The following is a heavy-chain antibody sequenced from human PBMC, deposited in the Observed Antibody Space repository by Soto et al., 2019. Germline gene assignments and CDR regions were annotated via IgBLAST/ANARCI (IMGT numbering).Heavy chain of an antibody. CDR2: ISGSGGST. D-gene: IGHD2-15*01. CDR1: GFTFSSYA. CDR3: AKDHIVVVAATFDY. Sequence: GGSLRLSCAASGFTFSSYAMSWVRQAPGKGLEWVSAISGSGGSTYYADSVKGRFTISRDNSKSTLYLQMNSLRAEDTAVYYCAKDHIVVVAATFDYWGQGTLVTVSS. J-gene: IGHJ4*02. V-gene: IGHV3-23*01.